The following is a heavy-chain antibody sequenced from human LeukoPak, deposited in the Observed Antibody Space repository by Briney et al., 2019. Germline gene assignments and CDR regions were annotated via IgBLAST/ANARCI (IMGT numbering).Heavy chain of an antibody. J-gene: IGHJ4*02. CDR2: IYYSGSTY. CDR1: GGSISRGDYY. Sequence: SETLSLTCTVSGGSISRGDYYWSWIRQSPGKGLEWIGCIYYSGSTYYYNPSLKSRITISVDTSKNQFSLKLSSVTAADTAVYYCARDGGDGYTSYDTGFDYWGQGTLVTVSS. D-gene: IGHD5-24*01. V-gene: IGHV4-30-4*08. CDR3: ARDGGDGYTSYDTGFDY.